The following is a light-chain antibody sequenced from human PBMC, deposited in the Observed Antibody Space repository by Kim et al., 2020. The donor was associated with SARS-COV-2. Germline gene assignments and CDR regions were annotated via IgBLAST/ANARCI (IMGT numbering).Light chain of an antibody. J-gene: IGKJ1*01. CDR1: QSVGSS. CDR3: HQRSNWPRT. CDR2: DVS. Sequence: LSPGERATLSCRASQSVGSSLAWFQQKPGQAPRLLIYDVSTRATGVPARFSGSGSGIDFTLTISSLEPEDFAVYYCHQRSNWPRTFGQGTKVDIK. V-gene: IGKV3-11*01.